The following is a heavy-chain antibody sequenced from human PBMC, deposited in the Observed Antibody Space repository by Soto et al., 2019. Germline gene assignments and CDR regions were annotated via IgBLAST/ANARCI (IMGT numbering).Heavy chain of an antibody. CDR2: IYSGGST. D-gene: IGHD3-22*01. CDR3: TRVPANAPQYSYDSSGYYPTRYYYYYGMDV. V-gene: IGHV3-53*01. CDR1: GFTVSSNY. J-gene: IGHJ6*02. Sequence: GGSLRLSCAASGFTVSSNYMSWVRQAPGKGLEWVSVIYSGGSTYYADSVKGRFTISRDNSKNTLYLQMNSLRAQDTAVYYCTRVPANAPQYSYDSSGYYPTRYYYYYGMDVWGQGTTVTVSS.